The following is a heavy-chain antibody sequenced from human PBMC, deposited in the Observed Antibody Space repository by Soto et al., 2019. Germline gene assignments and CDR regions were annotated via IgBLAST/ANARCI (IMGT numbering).Heavy chain of an antibody. J-gene: IGHJ6*02. V-gene: IGHV1-69*01. D-gene: IGHD2-2*01. CDR2: IIPISDTT. CDR3: ARSQGSSTSLEIYYYYYYGMDV. Sequence: QVQLVQSGAEVKKPGSSVKVSCKASGGTFSSYAISWVRQAPGQGLEWMGGIIPISDTTNYAQKFQGRVPITADESTSTAYMELSSMRSEATAVYYCARSQGSSTSLEIYYYYYYGMDVWGQGTTVTVSS. CDR1: GGTFSSYA.